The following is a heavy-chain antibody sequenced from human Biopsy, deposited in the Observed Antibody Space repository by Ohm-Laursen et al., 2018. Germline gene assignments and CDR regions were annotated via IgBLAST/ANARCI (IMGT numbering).Heavy chain of an antibody. CDR3: AKDLGLNYSDRFLFYYGMDV. J-gene: IGHJ6*02. V-gene: IGHV3-9*01. Sequence: SLRLSCAASGFTFDDYAMHWVRQVPGKGLEWVSGISWNSDDIGYADSVKGRFTVSRDNARNALHLQMNSLRTEDTALYYCAKDLGLNYSDRFLFYYGMDVWGRGTTVTVSS. CDR1: GFTFDDYA. CDR2: ISWNSDDI. D-gene: IGHD4-17*01.